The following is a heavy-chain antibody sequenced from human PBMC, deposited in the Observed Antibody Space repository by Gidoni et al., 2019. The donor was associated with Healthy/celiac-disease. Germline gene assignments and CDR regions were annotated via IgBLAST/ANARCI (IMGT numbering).Heavy chain of an antibody. CDR1: GFTFSNAW. CDR2: IKSKTDGGTT. V-gene: IGHV3-15*07. D-gene: IGHD1-26*01. CDR3: TTDFSGGYSLGMDV. Sequence: EVQLVESGGGLVKPGGSLRLSCAASGFTFSNAWMNWVRQAPGKGLEWVGRIKSKTDGGTTDYTAPVKGRFTISRDDSKNTLYLQMNSLKTEDTAVYYCTTDFSGGYSLGMDVWGQGTTVTVSS. J-gene: IGHJ6*02.